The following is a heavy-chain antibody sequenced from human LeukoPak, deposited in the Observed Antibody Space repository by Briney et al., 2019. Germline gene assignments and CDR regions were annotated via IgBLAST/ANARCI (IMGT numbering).Heavy chain of an antibody. D-gene: IGHD2-2*01. CDR3: AKTRGYCSSTSCYYLDY. V-gene: IGHV3-23*01. CDR1: GFTFSSYA. J-gene: IGHJ4*02. Sequence: GGSLRLSCAASGFTFSSYAMSWVRQAPGKGLEWVSAISGSGGSTYYADSVKGRFTISRDNSKNTLYLQMNSLRAEDTAVYYCAKTRGYCSSTSCYYLDYWGQRTLVTVSS. CDR2: ISGSGGST.